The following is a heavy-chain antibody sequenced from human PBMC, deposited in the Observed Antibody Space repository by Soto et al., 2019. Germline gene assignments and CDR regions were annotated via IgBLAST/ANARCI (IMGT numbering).Heavy chain of an antibody. CDR3: AGGLRYCSSTSWSDFDY. D-gene: IGHD2-2*01. CDR2: MNPNSGNT. J-gene: IGHJ4*02. V-gene: IGHV1-8*01. CDR1: GYTFTSYD. Sequence: QVQLVQSGAEVKKPGASVKVSCKASGYTFTSYDINWVRQATGQGLEWMGWMNPNSGNTGYAQKFQGRVTMTRNTSISTAYKELSSLRSEDTAVYYCAGGLRYCSSTSWSDFDYWGQGTLVTVSS.